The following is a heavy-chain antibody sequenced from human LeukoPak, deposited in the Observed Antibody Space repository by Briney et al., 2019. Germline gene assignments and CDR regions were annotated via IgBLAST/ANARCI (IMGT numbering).Heavy chain of an antibody. V-gene: IGHV3-23*01. D-gene: IGHD3-22*01. J-gene: IGHJ4*02. Sequence: GGSLRLSCAASGFTFSSYAMSWVRQAPGKGLEWVSFISPSADRTSNADSVDGRFTITRDNPRNTLYLQMNSLRDEDTAVYYCAIMHGYYDGSGYWVQWGQGTLVTVSS. CDR2: ISPSADRT. CDR1: GFTFSSYA. CDR3: AIMHGYYDGSGYWVQ.